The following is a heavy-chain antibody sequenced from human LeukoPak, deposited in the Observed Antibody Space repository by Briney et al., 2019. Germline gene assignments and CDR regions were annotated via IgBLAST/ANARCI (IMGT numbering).Heavy chain of an antibody. CDR3: ARAVDIVVTSNVYYFDY. CDR1: GGSISSGDYY. J-gene: IGHJ4*02. CDR2: FHYSGST. V-gene: IGHV4-30-4*01. D-gene: IGHD2-2*03. Sequence: PSQTLSLTFTVSGGSISSGDYYWSWIRPPPGKGLEWIGYFHYSGSTYYNPSLKSRVTISVDTSKNQFSLKLSSVTAADTAVYYCARAVDIVVTSNVYYFDYWGQGTLVTVSS.